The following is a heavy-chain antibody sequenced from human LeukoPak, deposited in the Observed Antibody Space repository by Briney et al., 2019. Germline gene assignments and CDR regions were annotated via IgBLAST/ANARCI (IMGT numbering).Heavy chain of an antibody. Sequence: GGSLRLSCQTSGFVFSNYGMHWVRQAPGKGLEWVAFVRYGESNEYYADSVKGRFTISRDNSRNTLYLQMNSLRAEDTGVYSCAKDSNSGYVSVGPDYWGLGTLVTVSS. CDR3: AKDSNSGYVSVGPDY. D-gene: IGHD5-12*01. J-gene: IGHJ4*02. CDR1: GFVFSNYG. CDR2: VRYGESNE. V-gene: IGHV3-30*02.